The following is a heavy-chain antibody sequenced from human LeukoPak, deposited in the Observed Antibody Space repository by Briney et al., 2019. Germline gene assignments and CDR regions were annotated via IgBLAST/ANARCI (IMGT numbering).Heavy chain of an antibody. CDR2: IKQDGDET. D-gene: IGHD2-2*01. V-gene: IGHV3-7*01. Sequence: PGGSLRLSCVASGFTFSNFWMSWVRQAPGKGPEWVANIKQDGDETYYLDSVKGRFTVSRDNAKNSLYLQMNTLRAEDTAVYYCARAFDTSWDYYYMDVWGKGTTVTVSS. CDR3: ARAFDTSWDYYYMDV. CDR1: GFTFSNFW. J-gene: IGHJ6*03.